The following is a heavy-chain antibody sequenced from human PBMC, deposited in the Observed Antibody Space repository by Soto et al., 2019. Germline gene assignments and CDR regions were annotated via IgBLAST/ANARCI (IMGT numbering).Heavy chain of an antibody. Sequence: PSETLSLTCTVAGGSISIYYWSWIRQPPGKGLEWIGYIYYGGSTNYNPSLKSRVTISVDTSKNQFSLKLSSVTAADTAVYYCARYLSGYDAFDIWGQGTMVTVSS. V-gene: IGHV4-59*01. D-gene: IGHD5-12*01. CDR1: GGSISIYY. J-gene: IGHJ3*02. CDR2: IYYGGST. CDR3: ARYLSGYDAFDI.